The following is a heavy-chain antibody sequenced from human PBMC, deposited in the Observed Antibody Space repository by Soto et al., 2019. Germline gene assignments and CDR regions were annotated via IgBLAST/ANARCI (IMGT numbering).Heavy chain of an antibody. V-gene: IGHV3-30-3*01. D-gene: IGHD5-18*01. Sequence: GGSLRLSCAASGFTFSSYAMHWVRQAPGKGLEWVAVISYDGSNKYYADSVKGRFTISRDNSKNTLYLQMNSLRAEDTAVYYCARDREPWIQLWLLVYWGQGTLVTVSS. CDR2: ISYDGSNK. CDR3: ARDREPWIQLWLLVY. J-gene: IGHJ4*02. CDR1: GFTFSSYA.